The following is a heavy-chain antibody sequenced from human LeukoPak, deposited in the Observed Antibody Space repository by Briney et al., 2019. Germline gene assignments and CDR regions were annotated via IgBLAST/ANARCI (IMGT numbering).Heavy chain of an antibody. D-gene: IGHD3-22*01. Sequence: ASAKVSCKASGYTFTSYGISWVRQAPGQGLEWMGWISAYNGNTNYAQKLQGRVTMTTDTSTSTAYMELRSLRSDDTAVYYCARVPYYYDSSGFDYWGQGTLVTVSS. CDR1: GYTFTSYG. CDR2: ISAYNGNT. V-gene: IGHV1-18*01. J-gene: IGHJ4*02. CDR3: ARVPYYYDSSGFDY.